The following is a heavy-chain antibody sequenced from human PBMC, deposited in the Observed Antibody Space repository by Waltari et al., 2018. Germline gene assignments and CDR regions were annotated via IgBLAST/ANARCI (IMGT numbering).Heavy chain of an antibody. V-gene: IGHV1-24*01. CDR1: GYTLDEFS. CDR2: FVPEDGET. CDR3: TRDAGHYLGDFEDN. D-gene: IGHD3-22*01. J-gene: IGHJ4*02. Sequence: QFHLVQSGAEVMTPGSSVRVSCKVSGYTLDEFSMHWVRQAPGKGLEWMGGFVPEDGETIYAQKFQGIVTMTEDTSTDTAYMELSSLRSEDTAVYYCTRDAGHYLGDFEDNGGQGSLVTVSS.